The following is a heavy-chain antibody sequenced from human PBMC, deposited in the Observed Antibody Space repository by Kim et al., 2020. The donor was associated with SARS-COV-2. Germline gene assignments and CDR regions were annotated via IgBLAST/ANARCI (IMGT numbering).Heavy chain of an antibody. Sequence: ADAVKGRFIISRDNAKNSLYLQMNSLGAEDTAFYYCANDVRSGYYYGMDVWGQGTTVTVSS. V-gene: IGHV3-9*01. J-gene: IGHJ6*02. CDR3: ANDVRSGYYYGMDV.